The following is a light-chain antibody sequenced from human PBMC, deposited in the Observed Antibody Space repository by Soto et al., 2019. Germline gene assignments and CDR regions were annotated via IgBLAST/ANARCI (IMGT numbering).Light chain of an antibody. CDR1: QSVNSNY. Sequence: EIVLTQSPGTLSLSPGERATLSCRASQSVNSNYLAWYQQKPGQAPSLLIYAAATRATGIPDRFSARGSGTDFTLPISRLDAADFAVYYCQQYGDSPFTFGQGTKLEIK. CDR3: QQYGDSPFT. V-gene: IGKV3-20*01. J-gene: IGKJ2*01. CDR2: AAA.